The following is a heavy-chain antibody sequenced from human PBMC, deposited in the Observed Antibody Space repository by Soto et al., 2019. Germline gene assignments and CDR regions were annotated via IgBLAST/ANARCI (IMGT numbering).Heavy chain of an antibody. Sequence: EVQLVESGGGLIQPGGSLRLSCAASGFTFSGYAMNWVRQAPGKGLEWVSYITNTGSTIYYADSVKGRFTISRDNAKNSLYLQMNSLRNEYTAVYYCARDLFTVVDVFDIWGQGTMVTVSS. CDR3: ARDLFTVVDVFDI. D-gene: IGHD2-2*01. CDR1: GFTFSGYA. CDR2: ITNTGSTI. J-gene: IGHJ3*02. V-gene: IGHV3-48*02.